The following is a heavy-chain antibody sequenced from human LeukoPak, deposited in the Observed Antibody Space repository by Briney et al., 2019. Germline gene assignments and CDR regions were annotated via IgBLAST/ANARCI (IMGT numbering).Heavy chain of an antibody. D-gene: IGHD3-9*01. V-gene: IGHV5-51*01. CDR3: ARAYYDILTGYSTNYYYYMDV. CDR2: IYPGDSDT. Sequence: GESLKISCKGSGYSFTSYWIGWVRQMPGKGLEWMGIIYPGDSDTRYSPSFQGQVTISADKSISTSYRQWSSLKASDTAMYYCARAYYDILTGYSTNYYYYMDVWGKGTTVTVS. J-gene: IGHJ6*03. CDR1: GYSFTSYW.